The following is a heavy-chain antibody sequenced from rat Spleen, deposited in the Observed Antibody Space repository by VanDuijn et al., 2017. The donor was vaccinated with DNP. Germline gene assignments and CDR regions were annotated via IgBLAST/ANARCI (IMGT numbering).Heavy chain of an antibody. J-gene: IGHJ2*01. V-gene: IGHV5S11*01. Sequence: EVQLVESGGGLVQPGRSLKLSCAASGFTFSNYGMAWVRQAPTKGLEWVASISTGGGNIYYRDSVRGRFTISRDIPKSTLYLQMDSLRSEETATYYCAKAGGYSPWYFDYWGQGVMVTVSS. CDR1: GFTFSNYG. D-gene: IGHD1-11*01. CDR2: ISTGGGNI. CDR3: AKAGGYSPWYFDY.